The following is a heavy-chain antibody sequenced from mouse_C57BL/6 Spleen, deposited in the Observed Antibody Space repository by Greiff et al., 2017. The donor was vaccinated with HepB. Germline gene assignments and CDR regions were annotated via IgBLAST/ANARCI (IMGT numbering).Heavy chain of an antibody. D-gene: IGHD1-1*01. CDR1: GFTFSSYG. CDR3: ARHFTTVVATEAMDY. J-gene: IGHJ4*01. Sequence: EVMLVESGGDLVKPGGSLKLSCAASGFTFSSYGMSWVRQTPDKRLEWVATISSGGSYTYYPDSVKGRFTISRDNAKNTLYLQMSSLKSEDTAMYYCARHFTTVVATEAMDYWGQGTSVTVSS. V-gene: IGHV5-6*02. CDR2: ISSGGSYT.